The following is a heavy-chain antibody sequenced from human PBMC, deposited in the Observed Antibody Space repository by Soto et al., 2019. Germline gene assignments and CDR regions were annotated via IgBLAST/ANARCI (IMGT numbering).Heavy chain of an antibody. CDR3: AAGGSCSSATCWSFGMDV. J-gene: IGHJ6*02. V-gene: IGHV3-9*01. Sequence: GGSLRLSCVGSGFNFDNYGMHWVRQAPGKGLEWVSGISWNSGSVDYGDSVKGRFTISRDNGKNSLYLQMNNLRAEDTAAYYCAAGGSCSSATCWSFGMDVWGQGTTVTVSS. D-gene: IGHD2-2*01. CDR2: ISWNSGSV. CDR1: GFNFDNYG.